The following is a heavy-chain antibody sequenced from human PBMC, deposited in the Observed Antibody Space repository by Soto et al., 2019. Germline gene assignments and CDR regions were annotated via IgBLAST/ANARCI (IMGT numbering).Heavy chain of an antibody. D-gene: IGHD2-2*01. Sequence: GGSVRLSCAASGFTFSSYAMNWVGQAPGKGLEWVALISHDGINKYYADSVRGRFTISRDSSTNTLYLQMNSLRAADTAVYYCGRCTSTSCHLGSDYWGQGTLVTVSS. J-gene: IGHJ4*02. CDR2: ISHDGINK. CDR3: GRCTSTSCHLGSDY. V-gene: IGHV3-30-3*01. CDR1: GFTFSSYA.